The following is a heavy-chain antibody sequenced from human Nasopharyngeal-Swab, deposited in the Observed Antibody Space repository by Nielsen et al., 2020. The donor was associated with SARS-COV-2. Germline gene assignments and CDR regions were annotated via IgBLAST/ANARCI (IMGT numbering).Heavy chain of an antibody. CDR1: GFTFSSYA. CDR2: ISYDGSNK. J-gene: IGHJ4*02. D-gene: IGHD6-13*01. CDR3: ARDWRQLVSYYFDY. V-gene: IGHV3-30-3*01. Sequence: GESLKISCAAPGFTFSSYAMHWVRQAPGKGLEWVAVISYDGSNKYYADSVKGRFTISRDNSKNTLYLQMNSLRAEDTAVYYCARDWRQLVSYYFDYWGQGTLVTVSS.